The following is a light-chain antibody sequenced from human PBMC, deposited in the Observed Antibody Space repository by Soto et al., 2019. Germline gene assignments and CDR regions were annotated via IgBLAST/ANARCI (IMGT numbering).Light chain of an antibody. CDR1: QSIRSS. J-gene: IGKJ1*01. CDR3: QQYYSYSVT. V-gene: IGKV1-5*01. Sequence: DIQMTQSPSSLSASVGDRVTITCRTSQSIRSSLNWYQQKPGKAPKLLISDASNLQSGVPLRFSGSGSGTEFTLTVSSLQPDDFATYYCQQYYSYSVTFGQGTKVEIK. CDR2: DAS.